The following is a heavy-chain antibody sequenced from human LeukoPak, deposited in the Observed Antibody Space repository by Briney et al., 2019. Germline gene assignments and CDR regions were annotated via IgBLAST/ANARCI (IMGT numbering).Heavy chain of an antibody. CDR1: GFTFSDYW. J-gene: IGHJ5*02. CDR3: ARHTTLDP. Sequence: GGPLRLSCAGSGFTFSDYWMSWVRQAPGKGLEWVANINLDGNEKHYVDSVKGRFTISRDNAKNSLFLHMNSLRAEDTAIYYCARHTTLDPWGQGALVTVSS. D-gene: IGHD1-14*01. V-gene: IGHV3-7*01. CDR2: INLDGNEK.